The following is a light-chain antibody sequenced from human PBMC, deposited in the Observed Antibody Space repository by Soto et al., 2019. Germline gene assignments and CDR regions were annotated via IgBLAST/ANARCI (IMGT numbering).Light chain of an antibody. V-gene: IGLV7-46*01. CDR2: NTS. J-gene: IGLJ3*02. Sequence: QAVVTQEPSLTVSPGGTVTLTCGSSTGTVTSGHYLYWFHQKPGQAPRTLVYNTSDKHSWTPARFSGSLLGGKAALTLSGAQPEDEADFYCLLSYSGARVFGGGTKLTVL. CDR1: TGTVTSGHY. CDR3: LLSYSGARV.